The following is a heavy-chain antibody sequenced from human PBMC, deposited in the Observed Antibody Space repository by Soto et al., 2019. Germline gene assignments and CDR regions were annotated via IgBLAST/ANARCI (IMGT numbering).Heavy chain of an antibody. J-gene: IGHJ4*02. CDR2: IKGEADGGTT. Sequence: GGSLNLSFAAYRFTFLNAWMRWVQQATGKGLEWVGRIKGEADGGTTDYAAPVKGRITISRDHSKDTLYLQMNSLKTEDTAVYYCTTGLSNGYYNFDYWGQGT. V-gene: IGHV3-15*01. CDR1: RFTFLNAW. CDR3: TTGLSNGYYNFDY. D-gene: IGHD3-22*01.